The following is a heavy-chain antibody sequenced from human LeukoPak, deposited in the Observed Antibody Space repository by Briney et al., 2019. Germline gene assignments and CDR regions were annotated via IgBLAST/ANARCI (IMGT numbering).Heavy chain of an antibody. J-gene: IGHJ4*02. CDR2: ISAYNANT. CDR3: ARSHSGSLRAPFDY. CDR1: GYTFTNYG. V-gene: IGHV1-18*01. D-gene: IGHD3-22*01. Sequence: ASVKVSCKASGYTFTNYGIIWVRQAPGQGLGWMGWISAYNANTNYPQKVQGRGTLTTDTSTSTAYMELRSLTSDDTAVYYCARSHSGSLRAPFDYWGQGTLVTVSS.